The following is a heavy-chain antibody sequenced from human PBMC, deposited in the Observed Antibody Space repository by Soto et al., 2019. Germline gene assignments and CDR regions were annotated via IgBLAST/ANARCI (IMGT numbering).Heavy chain of an antibody. CDR1: GFTFSSYA. V-gene: IGHV3-23*01. J-gene: IGHJ4*02. Sequence: GGSLRLSCAASGFTFSSYAMSWVRQAPGKGLEWVSAISGSGGSTYYADSVKGRFTISRDNSKNTLYLQMNSLRAEDTAVYYCVRYNYGDYADPAGDYWGQGTLVTVSS. CDR3: VRYNYGDYADPAGDY. CDR2: ISGSGGST. D-gene: IGHD4-17*01.